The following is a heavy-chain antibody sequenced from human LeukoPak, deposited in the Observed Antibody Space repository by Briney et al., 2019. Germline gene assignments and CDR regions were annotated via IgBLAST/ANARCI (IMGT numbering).Heavy chain of an antibody. J-gene: IGHJ6*02. D-gene: IGHD3-16*01. Sequence: GGSLRLSCAASGFTFSSYSMNWGCQAPGKGLEWVSSISSSSSYIYYADSVKGRFTISRDNAKNSLYLQMNSLRAEGTAVYYCARDSFVSSPYYGMDVWGQGTTVTVSS. CDR2: ISSSSSYI. CDR3: ARDSFVSSPYYGMDV. V-gene: IGHV3-21*01. CDR1: GFTFSSYS.